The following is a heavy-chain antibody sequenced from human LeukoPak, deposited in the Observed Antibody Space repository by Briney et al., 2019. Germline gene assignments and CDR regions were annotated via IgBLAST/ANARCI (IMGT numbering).Heavy chain of an antibody. Sequence: GGSLRLSCAASGFTFTTYWMSWVRQTPGKGLEWVTSISGSGDSTFYADSVKGRFSISRDNSKNTLYLQVNGLRTEDTAVYYCAKDRLLNCRGDCYIFDYWGQGTVVTVSS. D-gene: IGHD2-21*02. J-gene: IGHJ4*02. CDR3: AKDRLLNCRGDCYIFDY. CDR1: GFTFTTYW. V-gene: IGHV3-23*01. CDR2: ISGSGDST.